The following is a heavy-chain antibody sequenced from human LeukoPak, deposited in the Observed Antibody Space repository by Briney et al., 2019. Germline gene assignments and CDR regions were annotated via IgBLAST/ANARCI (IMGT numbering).Heavy chain of an antibody. Sequence: PSETLSPTCTVSGGSISSGGYYWSWIRQHPGKGLEWIGYIYYSGSTYYNPSLKSRVTISVDTSKNQFSLKLSSVTAADTAVYYCARGVNQRWLQFFPPDYWGQGILVTVSS. CDR3: ARGVNQRWLQFFPPDY. CDR2: IYYSGST. J-gene: IGHJ4*02. V-gene: IGHV4-31*03. D-gene: IGHD5-24*01. CDR1: GGSISSGGYY.